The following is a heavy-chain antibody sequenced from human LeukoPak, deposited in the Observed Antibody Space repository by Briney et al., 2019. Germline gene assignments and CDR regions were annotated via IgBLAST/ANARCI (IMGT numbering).Heavy chain of an antibody. CDR2: INPNSGGT. Sequence: GASVKVSCKASGYTFTGYYMHWVRQAPGQGLERMGWINPNSGGTNYAQQFQGRLTMTRDTSISTAYMELSRLRSDDTAVYYCARVKTMIIVVSLFDYWGQGTLVTVSS. V-gene: IGHV1-2*02. J-gene: IGHJ4*02. D-gene: IGHD3-22*01. CDR1: GYTFTGYY. CDR3: ARVKTMIIVVSLFDY.